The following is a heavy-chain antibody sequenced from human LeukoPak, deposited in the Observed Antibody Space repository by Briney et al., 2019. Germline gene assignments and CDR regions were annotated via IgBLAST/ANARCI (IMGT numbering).Heavy chain of an antibody. Sequence: ASVKVSCKASGYTFTGYYMHWVRQAPGQGLEWMGIINPSGGSTSYAQKFQGRVTITADKSTSTAYMELSSLRSEDTAVYYCAREGADYIAVADRRFDYWGQGTLVTVSS. J-gene: IGHJ4*02. CDR3: AREGADYIAVADRRFDY. CDR2: INPSGGST. CDR1: GYTFTGYY. D-gene: IGHD6-19*01. V-gene: IGHV1-46*01.